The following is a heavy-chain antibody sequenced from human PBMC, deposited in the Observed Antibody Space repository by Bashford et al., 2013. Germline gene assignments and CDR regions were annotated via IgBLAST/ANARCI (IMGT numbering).Heavy chain of an antibody. D-gene: IGHD3-3*01. CDR1: GFSLSTPGMR. CDR3: ARISWSDGMDV. J-gene: IGHJ6*02. CDR2: IEWTDDK. Sequence: SGPTLVKPTQTLTLTCTFSGFSLSTPGMRVSWIRQPPGKALEWLARIEWTDDKFYSTSLKTRLTISKDTSKNQVVLTMTNMDPVDTATYYCARISWSDGMDVWGQGTTVTVSS. V-gene: IGHV2-70*04.